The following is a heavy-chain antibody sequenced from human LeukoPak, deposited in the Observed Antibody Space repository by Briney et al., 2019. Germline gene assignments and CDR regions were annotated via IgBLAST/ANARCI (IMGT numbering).Heavy chain of an antibody. CDR3: VREQPGDGWSGIDY. D-gene: IGHD6-19*01. Sequence: GGSLRLSCAASGFTFSNFAMHWVRQAPGKGLEWVAVIRFDGSRQHYAESLEGRFTISRDNSKNTVSLQMSSLRTEDTALYYCVREQPGDGWSGIDYWGQGTLVTVSS. CDR2: IRFDGSRQ. CDR1: GFTFSNFA. J-gene: IGHJ4*02. V-gene: IGHV3-30*07.